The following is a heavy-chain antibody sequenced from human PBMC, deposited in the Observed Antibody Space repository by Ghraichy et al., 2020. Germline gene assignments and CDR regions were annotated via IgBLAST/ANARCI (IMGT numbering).Heavy chain of an antibody. CDR3: AREWELLNWYFDL. D-gene: IGHD1-26*01. CDR1: GGSVSSGSYY. V-gene: IGHV4-61*01. Sequence: ESLNISCTVSGGSVSSGSYYWSWIRQPPGKGLEWIGYIYYSGSTNYNPSLKSRVTISVDTSKNQFSLKLSSVTAADTAVYYCAREWELLNWYFDLWGRGTLVTVSS. J-gene: IGHJ2*01. CDR2: IYYSGST.